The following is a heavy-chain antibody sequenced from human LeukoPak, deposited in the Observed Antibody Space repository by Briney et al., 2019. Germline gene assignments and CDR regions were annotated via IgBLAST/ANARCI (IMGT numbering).Heavy chain of an antibody. CDR3: ARVSPQRWLRLGIADY. CDR2: IYYSGST. J-gene: IGHJ4*02. D-gene: IGHD5-12*01. CDR1: GGSIGSSSYY. Sequence: SETLSLTCTVSGGSIGSSSYYWGWIRQPPGKGLNWIGSIYYSGSTYYNPSLKSRVTISVDTSRDQFSLKLSSVTAADTAVYYCARVSPQRWLRLGIADYWGQGTLVTVSS. V-gene: IGHV4-39*07.